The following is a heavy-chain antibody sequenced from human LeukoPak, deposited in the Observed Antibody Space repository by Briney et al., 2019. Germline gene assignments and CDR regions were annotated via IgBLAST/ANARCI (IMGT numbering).Heavy chain of an antibody. Sequence: ASVKVSCKASGSTFTGYYMHWVRQAPGQGLEWMGWINPNSGGTNYAQKFQGRVTMTRDTSISTAYMELSRLRSDDTAVYYCARDQGYNSRWFDPWGQGTLVTVSS. CDR2: INPNSGGT. CDR3: ARDQGYNSRWFDP. J-gene: IGHJ5*02. D-gene: IGHD5-24*01. CDR1: GSTFTGYY. V-gene: IGHV1-2*02.